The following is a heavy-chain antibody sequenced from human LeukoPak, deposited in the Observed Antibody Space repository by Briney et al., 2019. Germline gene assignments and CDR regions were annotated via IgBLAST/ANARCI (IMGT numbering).Heavy chain of an antibody. Sequence: GGSLRLPCAASGFTFSSYWMHWVRQAPGKGLVWVSRINSDGSSTSYADSVKGRFTISRDNAKNTLYLQMNSLRAEDTAVYYCARVYSSGYSYYGMDVWGQGTTVTVSS. D-gene: IGHD3-22*01. V-gene: IGHV3-74*01. CDR1: GFTFSSYW. CDR3: ARVYSSGYSYYGMDV. CDR2: INSDGSST. J-gene: IGHJ6*02.